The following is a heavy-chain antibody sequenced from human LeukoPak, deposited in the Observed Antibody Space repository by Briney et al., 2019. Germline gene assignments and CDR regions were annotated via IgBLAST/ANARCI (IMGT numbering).Heavy chain of an antibody. J-gene: IGHJ4*02. D-gene: IGHD3-22*01. Sequence: SETLSLTCTVSSGSINAYYWTWIRQPPGKELEWIGYIYYSGSTTYNPSLQSRVTMSVDTSKNQFSLKLSSVTAADTAVYYCARDSSGYYYVTGPDYWGQGTLVTVSS. CDR3: ARDSSGYYYVTGPDY. CDR1: SGSINAYY. CDR2: IYYSGST. V-gene: IGHV4-59*12.